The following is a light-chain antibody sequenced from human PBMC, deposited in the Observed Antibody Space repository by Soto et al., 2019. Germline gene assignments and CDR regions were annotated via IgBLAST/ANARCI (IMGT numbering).Light chain of an antibody. Sequence: DIQMTQSPSAMSASVGDRVTITCRASQGINHYLAWFQQKPGKVPKRLIYAVSTLQSGVPSRFSGSGSGTDFTLTISSLQPEGFVTYYCQQTYSTPITFGQGTRLEIK. V-gene: IGKV1-17*03. CDR3: QQTYSTPIT. CDR1: QGINHY. J-gene: IGKJ5*01. CDR2: AVS.